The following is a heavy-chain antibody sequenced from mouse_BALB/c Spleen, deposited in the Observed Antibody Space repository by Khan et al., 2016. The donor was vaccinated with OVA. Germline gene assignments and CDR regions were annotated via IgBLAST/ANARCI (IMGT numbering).Heavy chain of an antibody. D-gene: IGHD1-1*01. CDR2: IKYRGST. CDR3: ARSGTITTVVATDFDY. CDR1: GYSITSDYA. V-gene: IGHV3-2*02. J-gene: IGHJ2*01. Sequence: EVQLQESGPGLVKPSQSLSLTCTVTGYSITSDYAWNWIRQFPGNKLEWMGYIKYRGSTSYNPSLKSRISITRDTSKNQFFLQLNSVTTEDTATYYCARSGTITTVVATDFDYWGQGTTLTVSS.